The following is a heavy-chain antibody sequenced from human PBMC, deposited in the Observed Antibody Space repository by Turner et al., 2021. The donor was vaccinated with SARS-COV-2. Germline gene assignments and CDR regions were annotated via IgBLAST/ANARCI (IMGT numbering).Heavy chain of an antibody. D-gene: IGHD5-12*01. J-gene: IGHJ4*02. CDR3: ARDLVATTQLFDY. Sequence: QVQLVESGGGVVQPGRSLRLSCAASGFTFSSYGMHWVRQAPGKGLEWMAVTSYDVSNKYYAGSVKGRITISRDNSKNTLYLQMNSLRAEDTAVYYCARDLVATTQLFDYWGQGTLVTVSS. CDR1: GFTFSSYG. CDR2: TSYDVSNK. V-gene: IGHV3-30*03.